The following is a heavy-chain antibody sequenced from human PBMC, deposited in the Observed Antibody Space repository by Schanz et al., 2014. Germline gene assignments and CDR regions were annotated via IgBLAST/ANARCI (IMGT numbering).Heavy chain of an antibody. CDR3: ARDKGGYYPFDY. V-gene: IGHV3-7*01. J-gene: IGHJ4*02. CDR1: GFTFSTYW. Sequence: EVQLVESGGGLVQPGESLRVSCAASGFTFSTYWMSWVRQAPGKGLEWVANIKQDESERSYVDSVKGRFTISRDNAKNSLYLQMNSLRAEDTAVYYCARDKGGYYPFDYWGQGTLVTVSS. D-gene: IGHD3-3*01. CDR2: IKQDESER.